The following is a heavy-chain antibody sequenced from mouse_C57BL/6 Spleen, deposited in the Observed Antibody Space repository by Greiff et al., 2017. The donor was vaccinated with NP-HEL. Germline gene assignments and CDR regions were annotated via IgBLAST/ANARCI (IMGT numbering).Heavy chain of an antibody. J-gene: IGHJ2*01. CDR2: INPNNGGT. D-gene: IGHD1-1*01. Sequence: EVQLQQSGPELVKPGASVKISCKASGYTFTDYYMNWVKQSHGKSLEWIGDINPNNGGTSYNQKFKGKATLTVDKSSSTAYMELRSLTSEDSAVYYCAWITTVVDYFDYWGQGTTLTVSS. CDR1: GYTFTDYY. CDR3: AWITTVVDYFDY. V-gene: IGHV1-26*01.